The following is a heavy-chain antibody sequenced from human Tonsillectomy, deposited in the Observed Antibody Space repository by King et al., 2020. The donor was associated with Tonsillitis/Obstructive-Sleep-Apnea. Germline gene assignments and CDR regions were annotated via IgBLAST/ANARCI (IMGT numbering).Heavy chain of an antibody. D-gene: IGHD3-22*01. Sequence: QLVQSGAEVKKPGASVKVSCKASGYTFTDYYMHWVRQAPGQGLEWMGWINPNSGGTNYAQKFQGRVTMTRDTSISTAYMELSRLRSDDTALYYCARVGAYYDSSAYYVSWGQGTLVTVSS. J-gene: IGHJ5*02. CDR3: ARVGAYYDSSAYYVS. CDR1: GYTFTDYY. CDR2: INPNSGGT. V-gene: IGHV1-2*02.